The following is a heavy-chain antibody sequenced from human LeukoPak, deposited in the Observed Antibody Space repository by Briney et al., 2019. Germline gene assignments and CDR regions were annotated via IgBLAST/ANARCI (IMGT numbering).Heavy chain of an antibody. D-gene: IGHD2-21*02. J-gene: IGHJ3*02. V-gene: IGHV1-46*01. Sequence: ASVKVSCKTSGYTFTTYYMHWVRQAPGQGLEWMGIINPSGGTTNYAQKFQGRVTMTRDTSTTTLYMELSSLRSEDTAVYYCAREVRQAYCGGDCYSGFGAFDIWGQGTMVTVSS. CDR3: AREVRQAYCGGDCYSGFGAFDI. CDR1: GYTFTTYY. CDR2: INPSGGTT.